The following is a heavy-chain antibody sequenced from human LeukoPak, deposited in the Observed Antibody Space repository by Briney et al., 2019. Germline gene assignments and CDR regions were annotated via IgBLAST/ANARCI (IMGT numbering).Heavy chain of an antibody. V-gene: IGHV1-46*01. CDR1: GYTFTTYY. Sequence: VASVNVSSKASGYTFTTYYIHWVRQAPGPGLKWMGIINPGGGSTSYAQKFQGRVTITRDTSTSTVYMELSSLRSEDTAVYYCARDREWGPEDYYDGWGQGTLVTVSS. J-gene: IGHJ4*02. CDR3: ARDREWGPEDYYDG. CDR2: INPGGGST. D-gene: IGHD3-22*01.